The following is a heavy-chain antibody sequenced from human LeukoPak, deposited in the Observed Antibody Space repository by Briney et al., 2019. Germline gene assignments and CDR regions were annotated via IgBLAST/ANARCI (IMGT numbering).Heavy chain of an antibody. J-gene: IGHJ3*02. Sequence: ASVEVSCKASGYTFTSYGISWVRQAPGQGLEGMGWISAYNGNTNYAQKLQGRVTMTTDTSTSTAYMELRSLRSDDTAVYYCARGRVVSTSWKIDAFDIWGQGTMVTVSS. CDR3: ARGRVVSTSWKIDAFDI. D-gene: IGHD2-2*01. CDR1: GYTFTSYG. V-gene: IGHV1-18*01. CDR2: ISAYNGNT.